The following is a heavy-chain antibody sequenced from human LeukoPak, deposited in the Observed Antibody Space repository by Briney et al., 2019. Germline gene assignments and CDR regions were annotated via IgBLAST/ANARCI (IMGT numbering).Heavy chain of an antibody. CDR1: GFTVSSNY. D-gene: IGHD6-13*01. V-gene: IGHV3-66*01. J-gene: IGHJ4*02. CDR2: IYSCGST. Sequence: GGSLRLSCAASGFTVSSNYMSWVRQAPGKGLEWVSVIYSCGSTYYADSVKGRFTISRDNSKNTLYLQMNSLRAEDTAVYYCARDRIGHRAAATFDYWGQGTLVTVSS. CDR3: ARDRIGHRAAATFDY.